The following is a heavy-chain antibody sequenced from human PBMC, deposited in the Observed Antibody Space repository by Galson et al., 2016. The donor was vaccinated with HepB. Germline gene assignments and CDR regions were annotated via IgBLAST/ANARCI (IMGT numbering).Heavy chain of an antibody. V-gene: IGHV3-11*06. CDR1: GFTFSDYY. CDR3: AKEREAYSGYDWDY. D-gene: IGHD5-12*01. Sequence: SLRLSCAASGFTFSDYYMSWVRQAPGKGLEWVSDISSSSAYTKYADSLKGRFTISRDNAKDSLYLQMNSLRAEDTAVYYCAKEREAYSGYDWDYWGQGTLVTVSS. J-gene: IGHJ4*02. CDR2: ISSSSAYT.